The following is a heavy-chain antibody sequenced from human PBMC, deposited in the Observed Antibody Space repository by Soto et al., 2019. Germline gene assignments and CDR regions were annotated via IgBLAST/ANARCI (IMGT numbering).Heavy chain of an antibody. V-gene: IGHV4-39*01. Sequence: ASETLSLTCTVSGGSISSSGYYWGWIRQPPGKGLEWIGSRYYSGSTYYNPSLKSRVTMPADTSKNQFSLKLSSVTAADTAVYYCARQAAGTTRNWFDPWGQGTLVTVSS. J-gene: IGHJ5*02. CDR2: RYYSGST. CDR1: GGSISSSGYY. D-gene: IGHD1-1*01. CDR3: ARQAAGTTRNWFDP.